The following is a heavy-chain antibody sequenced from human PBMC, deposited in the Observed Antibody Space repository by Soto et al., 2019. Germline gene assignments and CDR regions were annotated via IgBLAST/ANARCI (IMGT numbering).Heavy chain of an antibody. Sequence: SETLSLTCILSGGAISMSNHYWAWLRQPPGKGLEWIGSIYYSGSTYYNPSLESRVTISVDTSENQFSLKLNSLTAADTAVYYCARRGVDYGFYWGQGTLVTVPQ. CDR3: ARRGVDYGFY. CDR1: GGAISMSNHY. V-gene: IGHV4-39*01. CDR2: IYYSGST. J-gene: IGHJ4*02. D-gene: IGHD4-17*01.